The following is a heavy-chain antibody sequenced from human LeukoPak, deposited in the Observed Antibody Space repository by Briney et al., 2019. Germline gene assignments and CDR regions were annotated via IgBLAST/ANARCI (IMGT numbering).Heavy chain of an antibody. CDR3: ARGNYFYYYYMDV. CDR2: IKQDGSEK. V-gene: IGHV3-7*01. Sequence: GGSLRLSCAASGFTFSSHWMSWVRQAPGKGLEWVANIKQDGSEKYSVDSVKGRFTISRDNAKNSLYLQMNSLRAEDTAVYYCARGNYFYYYYMDVWGKGTTVTISS. CDR1: GFTFSSHW. J-gene: IGHJ6*03.